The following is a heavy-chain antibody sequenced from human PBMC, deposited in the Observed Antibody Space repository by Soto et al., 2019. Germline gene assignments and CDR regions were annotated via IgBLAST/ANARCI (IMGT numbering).Heavy chain of an antibody. D-gene: IGHD4-17*01. CDR1: GFTFSTYA. CDR2: IRGSGGST. V-gene: IGHV3-23*01. Sequence: EVQLLESGGGLGQPGGSLRLSCAASGFTFSTYAMSWVRQAPGKGLEWVSVIRGSGGSTYYADSVKGRFTISRDNSKNTLYLQMNSLRAEDTAVYYCAKDLYGDYGGVDYWGQGTLVTVSS. J-gene: IGHJ4*02. CDR3: AKDLYGDYGGVDY.